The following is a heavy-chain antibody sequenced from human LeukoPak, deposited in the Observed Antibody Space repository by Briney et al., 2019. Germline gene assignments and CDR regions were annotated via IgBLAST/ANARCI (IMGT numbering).Heavy chain of an antibody. CDR3: AKGIYYSDTTGYRFFDY. CDR1: GITYSNYA. D-gene: IGHD3-22*01. V-gene: IGHV3-23*01. CDR2: ISVSGGST. Sequence: GGSLRLSCAASGITYSNYAMRWVRQAPGKGLEWVSGISVSGGSTYYADSVKGRFTISRDNSKNTLYLQVNSLRAEDTAVYYRAKGIYYSDTTGYRFFDYWGQGTLVTVSS. J-gene: IGHJ4*02.